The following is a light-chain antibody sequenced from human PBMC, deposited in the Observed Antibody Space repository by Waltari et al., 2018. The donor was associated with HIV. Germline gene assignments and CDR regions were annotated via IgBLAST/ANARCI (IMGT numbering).Light chain of an antibody. J-gene: IGLJ2*01. CDR1: SSDVGSYNL. Sequence: QSALTQPASVSGSPGQSITIPCTGNSSDVGSYNLVSWYQQHPGKAPKLMIYEGSKRPSGVSNRFSGSKSGNTASLTISGLQAEDEADYYCCSYAGSSTVVFGGGTKLTVL. V-gene: IGLV2-23*01. CDR2: EGS. CDR3: CSYAGSSTVV.